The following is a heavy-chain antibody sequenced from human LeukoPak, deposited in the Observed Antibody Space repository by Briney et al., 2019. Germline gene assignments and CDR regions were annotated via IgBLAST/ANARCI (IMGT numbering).Heavy chain of an antibody. V-gene: IGHV3-21*01. Sequence: GGSLTLSCAASGFTYSTFNMYWVRQAPGKGLEWVSSITTSSDHIYYIDSVKGRFTISRDNAKNSLYLQMNNLRAEDTAVYYCARDPYSGGYYQYYYYYMDVWGQGTTVTVSS. CDR1: GFTYSTFN. CDR2: ITTSSDHI. J-gene: IGHJ6*03. CDR3: ARDPYSGGYYQYYYYYMDV. D-gene: IGHD1-26*01.